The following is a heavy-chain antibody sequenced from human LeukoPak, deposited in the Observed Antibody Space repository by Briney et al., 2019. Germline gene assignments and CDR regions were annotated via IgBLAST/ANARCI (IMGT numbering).Heavy chain of an antibody. V-gene: IGHV4-59*01. D-gene: IGHD5-24*01. J-gene: IGHJ4*02. CDR2: IYYSGST. Sequence: PSETLSLTCTVSGGYISSYYWSWIRQPPRKGLEWIGYIYYSGSTNHNPSLKSRDTISVDTSKHPVSLKLSSVTAADTAVYYCARGSRDGYNELHFDYWGQGTLVTVSS. CDR1: GGYISSYY. CDR3: ARGSRDGYNELHFDY.